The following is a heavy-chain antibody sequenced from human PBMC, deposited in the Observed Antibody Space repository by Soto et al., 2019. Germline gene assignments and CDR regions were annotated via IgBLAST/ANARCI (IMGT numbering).Heavy chain of an antibody. CDR2: VWFDGSKT. CDR1: GFTFRTFG. V-gene: IGHV3-33*01. D-gene: IGHD1-1*01. Sequence: QVQLVESGGGVVQPGKSLRLSCGASGFTFRTFGMHWVRQAPGKGLEWLSVVWFDGSKTFYADSVKGRFTISKDNSNNTLYLQMDFLSVEDTAVYYCVTGNQNFFDYWGQGTLVSVSP. J-gene: IGHJ4*02. CDR3: VTGNQNFFDY.